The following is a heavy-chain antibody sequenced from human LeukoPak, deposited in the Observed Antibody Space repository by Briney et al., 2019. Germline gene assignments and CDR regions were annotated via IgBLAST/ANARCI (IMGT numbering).Heavy chain of an antibody. Sequence: SVKVSCKASGGTFSSYAISWVRQAPGQGLEWMGGIIPIFGTANYAQKFQGRVTITADESTSTAYMELSSLRSEDTAVYYCARDSSQSYYYDSSGYLSWFDPWGQGTLVTVSS. CDR1: GGTFSSYA. J-gene: IGHJ5*02. D-gene: IGHD3-22*01. CDR3: ARDSSQSYYYDSSGYLSWFDP. CDR2: IIPIFGTA. V-gene: IGHV1-69*13.